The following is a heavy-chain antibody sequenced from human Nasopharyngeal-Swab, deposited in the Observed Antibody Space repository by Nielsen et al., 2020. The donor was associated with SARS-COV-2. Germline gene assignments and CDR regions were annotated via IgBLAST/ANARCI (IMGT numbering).Heavy chain of an antibody. Sequence: ASVKVSCKASGYTFTGYLMHWVRQAPGQGLEWMGRINPNTGGTNYPQKFQGRVTMTRDTSISTVYMELNSLRSDDTVVYYCARAYGSGSSTDSYYFDYWGQGTLVTVSS. V-gene: IGHV1-2*05. D-gene: IGHD3-10*01. J-gene: IGHJ4*02. CDR2: INPNTGGT. CDR3: ARAYGSGSSTDSYYFDY. CDR1: GYTFTGYL.